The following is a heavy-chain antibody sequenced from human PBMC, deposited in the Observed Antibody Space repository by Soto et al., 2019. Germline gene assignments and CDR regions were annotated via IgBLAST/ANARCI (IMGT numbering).Heavy chain of an antibody. J-gene: IGHJ4*02. CDR3: ASPGGKSEGYFGY. V-gene: IGHV4-39*01. CDR1: GGSISSSSYY. CDR2: IYYSGST. D-gene: IGHD2-15*01. Sequence: QLQLQESGPGLVKPSETLSLTCTVSGGSISSSSYYWGWIRQPPGKGLEWIGSIYYSGSTYYNASLKSPVTIPADTSKSQSSLELSSVTAADTAVYYCASPGGKSEGYFGYWGQGTLVTVSP.